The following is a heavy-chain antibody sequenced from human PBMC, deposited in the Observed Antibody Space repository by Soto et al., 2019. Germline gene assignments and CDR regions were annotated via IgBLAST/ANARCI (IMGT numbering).Heavy chain of an antibody. CDR2: ITGRGDSP. J-gene: IGHJ3*02. V-gene: IGHV3-23*01. D-gene: IGHD7-27*01. Sequence: EVQLLESGGGLVQPGGSLRLSCAASGFTFTTYAMNWVRQAPGKGLEWVSAITGRGDSPFYAASVKGRFTISRDNLKNTLYLLMDSLRAEDPAIYYCANALVRPTGDPGYSSLDAFDIWGQGTMVTVSS. CDR1: GFTFTTYA. CDR3: ANALVRPTGDPGYSSLDAFDI.